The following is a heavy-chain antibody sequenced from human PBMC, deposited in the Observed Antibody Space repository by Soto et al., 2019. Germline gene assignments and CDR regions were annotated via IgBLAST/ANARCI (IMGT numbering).Heavy chain of an antibody. CDR1: GYTFTSYD. J-gene: IGHJ3*02. V-gene: IGHV1-8*01. Sequence: ASVKVSCKASGYTFTSYDINWVRQATGQGLEWMGWMNPNSGNTGYAQKFQGRVTMTRNTSISTAYMELSSLRSEDTAVYYCARVIGILRYYYGSGGVGAFDIWGQGTMVTVSS. CDR3: ARVIGILRYYYGSGGVGAFDI. D-gene: IGHD3-10*01. CDR2: MNPNSGNT.